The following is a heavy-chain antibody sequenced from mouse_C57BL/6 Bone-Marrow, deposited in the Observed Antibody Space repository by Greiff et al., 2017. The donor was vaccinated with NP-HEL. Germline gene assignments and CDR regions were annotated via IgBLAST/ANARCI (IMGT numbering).Heavy chain of an antibody. J-gene: IGHJ4*01. D-gene: IGHD2-2*01. CDR3: ASTMVTEGYAMDY. CDR2: ILHGNDST. Sequence: QVQLQQSGAELMKPGASVKISCKATAHTFTSYWIEWINQRPGHGLEWIGVILHGNDSTSYNEKFKGKATLTADTSSNTAYMQLSSLTSEDSAVYYCASTMVTEGYAMDYWGQGTSVTVSS. V-gene: IGHV1-9*01. CDR1: AHTFTSYW.